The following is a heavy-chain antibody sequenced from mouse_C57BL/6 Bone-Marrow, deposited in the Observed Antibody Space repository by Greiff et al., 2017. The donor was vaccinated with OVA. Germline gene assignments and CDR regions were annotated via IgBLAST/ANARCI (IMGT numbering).Heavy chain of an antibody. Sequence: VQLQQPGAELVMPGASVKLSCKASGYTFTSYWMHWVKQRPGQGLEWIGEIDPSDSYTNYNQKFKGKSTLTVDKSSSTAYMQLSSLTSEDSAVYYCASGGDNYGSFYWGQGTLVTVSA. CDR2: IDPSDSYT. V-gene: IGHV1-69*01. J-gene: IGHJ3*01. CDR1: GYTFTSYW. D-gene: IGHD1-1*01. CDR3: ASGGDNYGSFY.